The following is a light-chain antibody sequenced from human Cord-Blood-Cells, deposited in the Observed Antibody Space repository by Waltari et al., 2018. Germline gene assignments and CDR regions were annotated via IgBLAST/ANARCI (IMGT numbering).Light chain of an antibody. V-gene: IGKV1-39*01. J-gene: IGKJ3*01. CDR1: QSISSY. CDR2: AAS. Sequence: DLQMTHSPSSLSASVGDRVTITRRASQSISSYLNWYQQKPGKAPKLLIYAASSLQSGVPSRFSGSGSGTDFTLTISSLQPEDFATYYCQQSYSTPLTFGPGTKVDIK. CDR3: QQSYSTPLT.